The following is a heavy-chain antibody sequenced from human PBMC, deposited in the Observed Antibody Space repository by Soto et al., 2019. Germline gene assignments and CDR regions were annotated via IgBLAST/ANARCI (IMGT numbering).Heavy chain of an antibody. J-gene: IGHJ6*02. D-gene: IGHD3-3*01. V-gene: IGHV3-30-3*01. CDR2: ISYDGSNK. Sequence: QVQLVESGGGVVQPGRSLRLSCAASGFTFSSYAMHWVRQAPGKGLEWVAVISYDGSNKYYADSVKGRFTISRDNSKNTLYLQMNSVRAEDTAVYYCASETYYDFWSGPYYGMDVWGQGTTVTVSS. CDR1: GFTFSSYA. CDR3: ASETYYDFWSGPYYGMDV.